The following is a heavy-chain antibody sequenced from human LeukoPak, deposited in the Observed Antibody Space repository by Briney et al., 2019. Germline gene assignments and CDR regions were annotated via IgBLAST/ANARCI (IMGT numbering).Heavy chain of an antibody. D-gene: IGHD1-7*01. CDR1: GGSISSGGYY. Sequence: SETLSLTCTVSGGSISSGGYYWSWIRQHPGKGLEWIGYIYYSGSTYYNPSLKSRVTISVDTSKNQFSLKLSSVTAADTAMYYCARESNEITGTTDWGQGTLVTVSS. V-gene: IGHV4-31*03. CDR3: ARESNEITGTTD. CDR2: IYYSGST. J-gene: IGHJ4*02.